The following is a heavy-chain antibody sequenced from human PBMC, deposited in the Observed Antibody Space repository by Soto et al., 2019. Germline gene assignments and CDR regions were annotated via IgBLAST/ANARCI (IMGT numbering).Heavy chain of an antibody. CDR2: IKSKTDGGTT. CDR1: SVSSAW. CDR3: TTGGIVLVPAEDSFDY. Sequence: SVSSAWMNWVRQAPGKGLEWVGRIKSKTDGGTTDYAAPVKGRFTISRDDSKNTLYLQMNSLKTEDTAVYYCTTGGIVLVPAEDSFDYWGQGTLVTVSS. D-gene: IGHD2-2*01. J-gene: IGHJ4*02. V-gene: IGHV3-15*07.